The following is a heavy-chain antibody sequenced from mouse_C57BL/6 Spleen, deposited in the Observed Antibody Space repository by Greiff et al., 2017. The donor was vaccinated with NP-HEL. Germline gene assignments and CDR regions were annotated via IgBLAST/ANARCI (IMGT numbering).Heavy chain of an antibody. Sequence: LVESGPELVKPGASVKISCKASGYAFSSSWMNWVKQRPGQGLEWIGRIYPGDGDTNYNGKFKGKATLTADKSSSTAYMQLSSLTSEDSAVYFCARGGLPYDLDYWGQGTTLTVSS. V-gene: IGHV1-82*01. CDR2: IYPGDGDT. CDR3: ARGGLPYDLDY. D-gene: IGHD6-1*01. CDR1: GYAFSSSW. J-gene: IGHJ2*01.